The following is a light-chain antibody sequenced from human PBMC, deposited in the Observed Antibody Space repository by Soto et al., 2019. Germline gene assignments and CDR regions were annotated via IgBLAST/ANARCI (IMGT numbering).Light chain of an antibody. CDR1: SSDVGGYNY. Sequence: QSVLTQPASVSGSPGQSITISCTGTSSDVGGYNYVSLYQQHPGKAPKLMIYDVSNRPSWVSNRFSGSKSDNTASLTISGLQAEDEADYYCRSYTSSSTCVFGTGTKLTAL. CDR3: RSYTSSSTCV. V-gene: IGLV2-14*01. J-gene: IGLJ1*01. CDR2: DVS.